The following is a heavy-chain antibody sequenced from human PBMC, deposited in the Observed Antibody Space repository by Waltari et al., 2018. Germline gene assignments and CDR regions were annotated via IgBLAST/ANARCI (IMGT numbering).Heavy chain of an antibody. J-gene: IGHJ5*01. V-gene: IGHV4-38-2*02. CDR2: IHHRGSA. CDR1: GHSITRDYY. Sequence: QVQLQESGPRLVKPSEPLSLICSVSGHSITRDYYWAWLRQSPEKGLEWIGTIHHRGSAYYSPSLKSRVTLSVDTSKNQFYLRVTSLTAADTAMYFCARAEGVAAGGKAYNYFDSWGQGTLVTVSS. D-gene: IGHD6-13*01. CDR3: ARAEGVAAGGKAYNYFDS.